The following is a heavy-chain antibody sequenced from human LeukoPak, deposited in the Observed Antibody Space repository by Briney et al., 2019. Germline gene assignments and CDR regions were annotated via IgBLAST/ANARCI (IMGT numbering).Heavy chain of an antibody. Sequence: ASVKVSCKASGYTFTSYNINWVRQATGQGLEWMGWINPNNGNTGYAQKFQGRVTMTRNTSISTAYMELTSLRSEDTAVYYCARMYYYDRSSVNWFDPWGQGTLVTVSS. CDR3: ARMYYYDRSSVNWFDP. CDR1: GYTFTSYN. CDR2: INPNNGNT. D-gene: IGHD3-22*01. V-gene: IGHV1-8*01. J-gene: IGHJ5*02.